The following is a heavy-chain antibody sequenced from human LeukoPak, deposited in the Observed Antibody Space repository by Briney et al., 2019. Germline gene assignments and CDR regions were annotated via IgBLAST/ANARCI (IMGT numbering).Heavy chain of an antibody. CDR2: ISGSGGST. CDR3: AKKDGYTIKSFDY. V-gene: IGHV3-23*01. J-gene: IGHJ4*02. D-gene: IGHD5-12*01. CDR1: GFTFSSYA. Sequence: PGGSLRLSCAASGFTFSSYAMSWVRQAPGKGLEWVSAISGSGGSTYYADSVEGRFTISRDNSKNTLYLQMNSLRAEDTAVYYCAKKDGYTIKSFDYWGQGTLVTVSS.